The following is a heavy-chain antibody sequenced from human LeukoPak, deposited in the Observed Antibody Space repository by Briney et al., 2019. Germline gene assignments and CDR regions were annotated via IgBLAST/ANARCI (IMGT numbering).Heavy chain of an antibody. D-gene: IGHD2-15*01. CDR1: GFTFSSYA. CDR3: AKELGYCSGGSCPFDY. Sequence: GGSLRLCCAASGFTFSSYAMSWVRQAAGKGLEWVSAISGSGGSTYYADSVKGRFTISRDNSKNTLYLQMNSLRAEDTAVYYCAKELGYCSGGSCPFDYWGQGTLVTVSS. CDR2: ISGSGGST. V-gene: IGHV3-23*01. J-gene: IGHJ4*02.